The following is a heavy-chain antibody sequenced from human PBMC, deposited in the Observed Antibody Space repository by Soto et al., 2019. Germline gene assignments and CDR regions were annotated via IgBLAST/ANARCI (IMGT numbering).Heavy chain of an antibody. CDR3: ARAIRDQLLSDY. D-gene: IGHD2-15*01. Sequence: QVQLVQSGAEVKQPGASVKVSCRTSGYTFTNYDITWVRQGTGLGLEWMGWMNPDSTNTGYAQKFQGRVTMTRDTAISTDYMELTGLTSDDTAIYYCARAIRDQLLSDYWGQGTLVTVSS. V-gene: IGHV1-8*01. J-gene: IGHJ4*02. CDR1: GYTFTNYD. CDR2: MNPDSTNT.